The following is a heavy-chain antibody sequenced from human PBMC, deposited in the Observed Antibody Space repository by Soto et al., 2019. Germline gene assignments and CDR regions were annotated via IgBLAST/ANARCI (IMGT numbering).Heavy chain of an antibody. D-gene: IGHD5-18*01. CDR3: ARGGYSYGPFDY. CDR1: GGTFSSYA. CDR2: IIPIFGTA. Sequence: ASVKVSCKASGGTFSSYAISWVRQAPGQGLEWMGGIIPIFGTANYAQKFQGRVTITADESTSTAYMELSSLRSEDTAVYYCARGGYSYGPFDYWGQGTLVTVSS. J-gene: IGHJ4*02. V-gene: IGHV1-69*13.